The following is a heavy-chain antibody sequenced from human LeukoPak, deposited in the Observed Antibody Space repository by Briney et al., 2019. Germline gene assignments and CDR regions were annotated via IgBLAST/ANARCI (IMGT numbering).Heavy chain of an antibody. CDR1: GYTFTSYD. CDR3: SRAVVGWLPYYYYMDV. D-gene: IGHD2-2*01. Sequence: ASVKVSCKASGYTFTSYDINRVRQAPGQGLEWMGWMNPNSGNTGYAQKFQGRVTMTRNTSISTAYMELSSLRSEDTAVYYCSRAVVGWLPYYYYMDVWGKGTTVTISS. J-gene: IGHJ6*03. V-gene: IGHV1-8*01. CDR2: MNPNSGNT.